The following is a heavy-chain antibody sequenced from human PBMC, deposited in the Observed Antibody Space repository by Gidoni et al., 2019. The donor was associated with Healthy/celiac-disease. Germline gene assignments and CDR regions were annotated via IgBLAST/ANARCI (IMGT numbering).Heavy chain of an antibody. D-gene: IGHD5-18*01. J-gene: IGHJ6*02. V-gene: IGHV3-30-3*01. CDR2: ISYDGSNK. CDR3: ARGTRIQLWLSYYYGMDV. CDR1: GLTFSTYA. Sequence: QVQLVESGGGVVQPGRSLRLSFAASGLTFSTYAMHWVRQAPGKGLEWVAVISYDGSNKYYADSVKGRFTISRDNSKNTLYLQMNSRRAEDTAVYYCARGTRIQLWLSYYYGMDVWGQGTTVTVSS.